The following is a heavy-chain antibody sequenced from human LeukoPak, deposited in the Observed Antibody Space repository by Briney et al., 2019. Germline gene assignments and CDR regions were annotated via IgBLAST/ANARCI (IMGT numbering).Heavy chain of an antibody. J-gene: IGHJ4*02. D-gene: IGHD2-2*01. V-gene: IGHV4-59*11. CDR1: GGSLSSHY. CDR2: IHDTGST. CDR3: ARFSSGCSTSSCYLTY. Sequence: SETLSLTCSVSGGSLSSHYWSWIRQPPGKGLELIRHIHDTGSTFYNPSLRGRVTISLDTSNNQFSLKLTSMTAADTAVYYCARFSSGCSTSSCYLTYWGQGTLVTVS.